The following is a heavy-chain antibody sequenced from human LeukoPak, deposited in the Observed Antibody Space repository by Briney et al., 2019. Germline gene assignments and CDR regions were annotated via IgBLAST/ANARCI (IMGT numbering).Heavy chain of an antibody. CDR1: GFTFSSYA. J-gene: IGHJ4*02. D-gene: IGHD3-3*01. CDR3: AKKGGLYDFWSGYYGDY. CDR2: ISGSGGST. V-gene: IGHV3-23*01. Sequence: GGSLRLSCAASGFTFSSYAMSWVRQAPGKGLEWVSAISGSGGSTYYADSVKGRFTISRDNSKNTLYLQMNSLRAEDTAVYYCAKKGGLYDFWSGYYGDYWGQGTLVTVSS.